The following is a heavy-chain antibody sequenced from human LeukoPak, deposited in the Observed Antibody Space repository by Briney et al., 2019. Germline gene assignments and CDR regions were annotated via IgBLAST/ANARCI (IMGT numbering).Heavy chain of an antibody. Sequence: GGSLRLSCAASGFTFSSYGMHWVRQAPGKGLEWVAFIRYDGSNKYYADSVKGRFTISRDNSKNTLYLQMNSLRAEDTAVYYCAKGGGYYGSTRGAFDIWGQGTMVTVSS. CDR2: IRYDGSNK. J-gene: IGHJ3*02. V-gene: IGHV3-30*02. CDR1: GFTFSSYG. CDR3: AKGGGYYGSTRGAFDI. D-gene: IGHD3-10*01.